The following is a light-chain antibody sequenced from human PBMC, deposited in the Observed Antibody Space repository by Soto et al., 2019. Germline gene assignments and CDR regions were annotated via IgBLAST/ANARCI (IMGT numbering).Light chain of an antibody. CDR3: TSYVGNDIWV. Sequence: QPVLTQPPSASGSPGQSVTISCTGTSSDVGAYKYVSWYQQYPGKAPKLMIYEVTKRPSGVPDRFSGSKSGNTASLTVSGLQAEDEADYYCTSYVGNDIWVFGGGTKVTVL. CDR1: SSDVGAYKY. J-gene: IGLJ3*02. CDR2: EVT. V-gene: IGLV2-8*01.